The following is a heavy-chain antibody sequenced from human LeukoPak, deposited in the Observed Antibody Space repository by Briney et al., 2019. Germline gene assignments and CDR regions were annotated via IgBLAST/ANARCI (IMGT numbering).Heavy chain of an antibody. Sequence: ASVKVSCKASGYTFTGYYMHWVRQAPGQGLEWMGWINPNSGGTNYAQKLQGRVTMTTDTSTSTAYMELRSLRSDDTAVYYCARGGGGVVVAATYNWFDPWGQGTLVTVSS. V-gene: IGHV1-2*02. CDR3: ARGGGGVVVAATYNWFDP. J-gene: IGHJ5*02. D-gene: IGHD2-15*01. CDR1: GYTFTGYY. CDR2: INPNSGGT.